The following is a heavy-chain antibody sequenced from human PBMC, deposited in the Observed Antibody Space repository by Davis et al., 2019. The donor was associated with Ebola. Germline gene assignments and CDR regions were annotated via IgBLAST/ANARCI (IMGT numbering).Heavy chain of an antibody. CDR3: ARIRPRWYYDFWSGSNWFDP. CDR2: IYYSGST. D-gene: IGHD3-3*01. V-gene: IGHV4-4*02. J-gene: IGHJ5*02. Sequence: MPGGSLRLSCAVSGGSISSSYWWSWVRQPPGKGLEWIGYIYYSGSTYYNPSLKSRVTISVDTSKNQFSLKLSSVTAADTAVYYCARIRPRWYYDFWSGSNWFDPWGQGTLVTVSS. CDR1: GGSISSSYW.